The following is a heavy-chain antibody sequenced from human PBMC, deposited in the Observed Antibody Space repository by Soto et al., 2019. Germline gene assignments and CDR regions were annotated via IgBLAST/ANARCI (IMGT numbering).Heavy chain of an antibody. CDR3: ARGPSGWYDFFDY. CDR1: GGTFSSYA. D-gene: IGHD6-19*01. Sequence: SVKVSCKASGGTFSSYAISWVRQAPGQGLEGMGGIIPIFGTANYAQKFQGRVTMTADESTSTAYMELRSVRSEDTAVYYCARGPSGWYDFFDYCGQGTRVTVSP. CDR2: IIPIFGTA. J-gene: IGHJ4*02. V-gene: IGHV1-69*13.